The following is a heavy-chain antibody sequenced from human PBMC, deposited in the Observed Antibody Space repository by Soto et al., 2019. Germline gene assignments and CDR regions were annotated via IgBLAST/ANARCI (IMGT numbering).Heavy chain of an antibody. J-gene: IGHJ3*02. CDR2: ISSSGSTI. Sequence: LRLSCAASGFTFSSYEMNWVRQAPGKGLEWVSYISSSGSTIYYADSVKGRFTISRDNAKNSLYLQMNSLRAEDTAVYYCARCGGDCRDAFDIWGQGTMVTVSS. D-gene: IGHD2-21*02. CDR1: GFTFSSYE. V-gene: IGHV3-48*03. CDR3: ARCGGDCRDAFDI.